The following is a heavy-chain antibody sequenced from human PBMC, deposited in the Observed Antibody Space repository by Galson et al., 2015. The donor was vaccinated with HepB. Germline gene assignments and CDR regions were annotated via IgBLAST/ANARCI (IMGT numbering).Heavy chain of an antibody. CDR1: GFTFGDYA. CDR2: ISYDGSNK. V-gene: IGHV3-30*04. D-gene: IGHD5-18*01. Sequence: SLRLSCAASGFTFGDYAMSWFRQAPGKGLEWVAVISYDGSNKYYADSVKGRFTISRDNSKNTLYLQMNSLRAEDTAVYYCAKARNRYSYGYGADWGQGTLVTVSS. J-gene: IGHJ4*02. CDR3: AKARNRYSYGYGAD.